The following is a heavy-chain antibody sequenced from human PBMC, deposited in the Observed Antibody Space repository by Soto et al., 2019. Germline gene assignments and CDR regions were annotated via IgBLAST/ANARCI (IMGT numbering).Heavy chain of an antibody. V-gene: IGHV5-10-1*01. Sequence: GESLKISCKGSGYRFTSYWISWVRQMPGKGLEWMGRIDPSDSYTNYSPSFQGHVTISADKSISTAYLQWSGLKASDTAMYFCARGAGGARAFDIWGQGTMVTVSS. D-gene: IGHD3-10*01. CDR2: IDPSDSYT. J-gene: IGHJ3*02. CDR1: GYRFTSYW. CDR3: ARGAGGARAFDI.